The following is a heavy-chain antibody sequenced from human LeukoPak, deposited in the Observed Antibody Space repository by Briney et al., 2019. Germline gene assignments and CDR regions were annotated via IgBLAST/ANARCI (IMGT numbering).Heavy chain of an antibody. CDR1: DDSITSYY. Sequence: PSETLSLTCTVSDDSITSYYWNWIRQPPGKGLEWIGNIYNSGSTDYNPSLKSRVTISVNLSKNQISLRLSSVTAADTAVYYCARDKGPYWYFDLWGRGTLATVSS. V-gene: IGHV4-59*01. J-gene: IGHJ2*01. CDR3: ARDKGPYWYFDL. CDR2: IYNSGST.